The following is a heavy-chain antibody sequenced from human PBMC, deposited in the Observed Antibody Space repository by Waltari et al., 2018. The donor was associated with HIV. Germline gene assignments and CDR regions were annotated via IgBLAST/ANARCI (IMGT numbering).Heavy chain of an antibody. Sequence: QVQLVESGGGVVQPGRALRLSCAASGLTFSSYGMHWVRQAPGKGREWVAVISYDGRNKYYADSVKGRFTISRDNSKNTLYLQMNSLRAEDTAVYYCAKEGLNYGSGSYYNYHYDYWGQGTLVTVSS. D-gene: IGHD3-10*01. J-gene: IGHJ4*02. CDR1: GLTFSSYG. CDR2: ISYDGRNK. V-gene: IGHV3-30*18. CDR3: AKEGLNYGSGSYYNYHYDY.